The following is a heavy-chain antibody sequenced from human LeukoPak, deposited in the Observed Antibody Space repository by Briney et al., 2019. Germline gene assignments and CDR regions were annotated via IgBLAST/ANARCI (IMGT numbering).Heavy chain of an antibody. CDR3: AKDRSGYLSYFES. D-gene: IGHD3-22*01. CDR2: ISYYGSPQ. Sequence: GGSLRLSCVASGFTFSSNGMHWVRQAPGKGLEWVAVISYYGSPQNYADSVKGRFTISRDNHKNTVYLQMNSLRTEDTAVYYCAKDRSGYLSYFESWGQGTLVSVSS. J-gene: IGHJ4*02. CDR1: GFTFSSNG. V-gene: IGHV3-30*18.